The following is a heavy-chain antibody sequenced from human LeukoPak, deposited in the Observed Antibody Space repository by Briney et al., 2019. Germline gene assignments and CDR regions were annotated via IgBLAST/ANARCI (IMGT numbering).Heavy chain of an antibody. CDR2: ISSSSSYI. CDR1: GFTFSSYS. D-gene: IGHD4-23*01. CDR3: AREAIFTSITPSDY. J-gene: IGHJ4*02. Sequence: GGSLRLSCAASGFTFSSYSMNWVRQAPGKGLEWVSSISSSSSYIYYADSVKGRFTVSRDNAKNSLCLQMNSLRAEDTAVYYCAREAIFTSITPSDYWGQGTLVTVSS. V-gene: IGHV3-21*01.